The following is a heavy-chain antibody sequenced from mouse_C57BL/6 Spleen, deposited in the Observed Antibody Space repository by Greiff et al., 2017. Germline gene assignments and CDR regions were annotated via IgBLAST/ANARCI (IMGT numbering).Heavy chain of an antibody. CDR2: IYPRSGNT. J-gene: IGHJ3*01. CDR1: GYTFTSYG. D-gene: IGHD1-1*01. Sequence: VQLQESGAELARPGASVKLSCKASGYTFTSYGISWVKQRTGQGLEWIGEIYPRSGNTYYNEKFKGKATLTADKSSSTAYIELRSLTSEDSAVYFCARGGSSPFAYWGQGTLVTVSA. CDR3: ARGGSSPFAY. V-gene: IGHV1-81*01.